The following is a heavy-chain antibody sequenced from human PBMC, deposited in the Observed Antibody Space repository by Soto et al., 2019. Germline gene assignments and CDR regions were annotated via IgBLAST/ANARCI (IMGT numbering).Heavy chain of an antibody. V-gene: IGHV5-51*01. CDR3: ARQGPVRYFDWLLYPFDY. D-gene: IGHD3-9*01. J-gene: IGHJ4*02. Sequence: GESLKISCKGSGYSFPSYWFGWVRQMPGKGLEWMGIIYPGDSDTRYSPSFQGQVTISADKSISTAYLQWSSLKASDTAMYYCARQGPVRYFDWLLYPFDYWGQGTLVTVSS. CDR1: GYSFPSYW. CDR2: IYPGDSDT.